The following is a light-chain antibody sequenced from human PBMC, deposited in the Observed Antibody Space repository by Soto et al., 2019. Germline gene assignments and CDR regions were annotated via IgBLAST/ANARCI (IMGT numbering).Light chain of an antibody. J-gene: IGLJ1*01. CDR1: SSDVGSYDY. V-gene: IGLV2-8*01. Sequence: QSALTQPPSASGSPGQSVTISCTGTSSDVGSYDYVSWYQQHPGRAPKVLIYGVTKRPSGVPDRFSGSKSGNTASLTVSGLRAEDEADYYCLSYTTSSSYVFGTGTKVTVL. CDR2: GVT. CDR3: LSYTTSSSYV.